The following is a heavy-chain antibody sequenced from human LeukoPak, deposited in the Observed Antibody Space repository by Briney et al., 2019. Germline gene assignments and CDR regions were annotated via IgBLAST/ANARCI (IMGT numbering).Heavy chain of an antibody. D-gene: IGHD3-16*01. CDR2: IYYSGST. Sequence: PSETLSLTCTVSGGSISSGGYYWSWIRQHPGKGLEWIGYIYYSGSTYYNPSLKGRVTISVDTSKNQFSLKLSSVTAADTAVYYCARELCLGELYIPVYFDYWGQGTLVTVSS. V-gene: IGHV4-31*03. CDR3: ARELCLGELYIPVYFDY. CDR1: GGSISSGGYY. J-gene: IGHJ4*02.